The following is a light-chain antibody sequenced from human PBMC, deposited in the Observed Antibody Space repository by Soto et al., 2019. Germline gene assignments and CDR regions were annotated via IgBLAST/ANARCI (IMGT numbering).Light chain of an antibody. V-gene: IGKV3-15*01. CDR1: QSVSDN. CDR3: QQYNNWPPLT. CDR2: GAS. Sequence: EIVLTQSPATLSVSPGERATLSCRASQSVSDNLAWYQQKPGQAPRHLIYGASTRATGIPARFSGSGSGIEFTLTISSLQSEDFAVYYCQQYNNWPPLTFGGGTKVEIK. J-gene: IGKJ4*01.